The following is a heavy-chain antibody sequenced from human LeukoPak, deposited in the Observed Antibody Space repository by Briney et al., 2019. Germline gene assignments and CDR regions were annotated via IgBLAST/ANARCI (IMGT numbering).Heavy chain of an antibody. J-gene: IGHJ4*02. V-gene: IGHV4-34*01. D-gene: IGHD1-26*01. CDR2: INHSGST. CDR1: GGSISSYY. Sequence: SETLSLTCTVSGGSISSYYWSWIRQPAGKGLEWIGEINHSGSTNYNPSLKSRVTISVDTSKNQFSLKLSSVTAADTAVYYCARRPGGSYLYGFDYWGQGTLVTVSS. CDR3: ARRPGGSYLYGFDY.